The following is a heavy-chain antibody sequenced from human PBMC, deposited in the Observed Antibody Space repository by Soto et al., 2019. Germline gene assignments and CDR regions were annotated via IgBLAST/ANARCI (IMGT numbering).Heavy chain of an antibody. CDR3: AIPPGHCSSTSCQKDFDY. V-gene: IGHV1-2*02. CDR2: INPNSGGT. CDR1: GYTFTGYY. D-gene: IGHD2-2*01. Sequence: ASVKVSCKASGYTFTGYYMHWVRQAPGQGLEWMGWINPNSGGTNYAQKFQGRVTMTRDTSISTAYVELSRLRSGDTAVYYCAIPPGHCSSTSCQKDFDYWGQGTLVTVSS. J-gene: IGHJ4*02.